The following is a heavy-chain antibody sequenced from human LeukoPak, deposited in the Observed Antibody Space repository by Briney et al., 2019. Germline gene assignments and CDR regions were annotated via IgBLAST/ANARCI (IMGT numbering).Heavy chain of an antibody. Sequence: SETLSLTCVVSGGSISSYNWWSWVRQPPGKGREWIGEIYHSGSTNYDPSLKSRVTISLDKSKNQFSLKLSSVTAADTGVYYCVSLSESIGWNYYYGMDVWGQGTTVIVSS. CDR2: IYHSGST. V-gene: IGHV4-4*02. D-gene: IGHD3-22*01. CDR3: VSLSESIGWNYYYGMDV. J-gene: IGHJ6*02. CDR1: GGSISSYNW.